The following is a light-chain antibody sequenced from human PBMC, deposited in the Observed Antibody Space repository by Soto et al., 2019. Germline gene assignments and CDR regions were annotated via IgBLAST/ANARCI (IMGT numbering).Light chain of an antibody. CDR2: AAS. J-gene: IGKJ4*01. CDR3: QQSYSTPRT. Sequence: DIQMTQSPSSLSASVGDRVTITCRASQSISTYLDRYHQKPGKAPKLLIYAASSLQSGVPSRFSGSGSGTDFTLTISSLQPEDFATYYCQQSYSTPRTFGGGTKVEIK. V-gene: IGKV1-39*01. CDR1: QSISTY.